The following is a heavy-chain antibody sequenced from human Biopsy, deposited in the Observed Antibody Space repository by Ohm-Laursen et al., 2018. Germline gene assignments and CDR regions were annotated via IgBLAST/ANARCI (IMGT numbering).Heavy chain of an antibody. J-gene: IGHJ4*02. CDR2: IYNTERT. CDR1: GGSVSSSNYY. CDR3: ARGMRSSGWPYFDS. V-gene: IGHV4-61*01. Sequence: TLSLTCSVSGGSVSSSNYYWNWIRQTPGKGLEWIGFIYNTERTNYNPSLESRVTMSVDMPKNQFSLKLSSVTAADTAIYYCARGMRSSGWPYFDSWGQGTLVTVSS. D-gene: IGHD6-19*01.